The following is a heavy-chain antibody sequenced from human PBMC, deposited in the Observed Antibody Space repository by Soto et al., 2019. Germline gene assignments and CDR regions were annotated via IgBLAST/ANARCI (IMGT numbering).Heavy chain of an antibody. V-gene: IGHV1-69*06. CDR1: GGTFSSYA. J-gene: IGHJ5*02. D-gene: IGHD3-3*01. CDR3: ARVEPIAIFGVAKYNWFDP. Sequence: QVQLVQSGAEVKKPGSSVKVSCKASGGTFSSYAISWVRQAPGQGLEWMGGIIPIFGTANYAQKFQGRVTITADKSTSTAYMELSSLRSEDTAVYYCARVEPIAIFGVAKYNWFDPWGQGNLVTVSS. CDR2: IIPIFGTA.